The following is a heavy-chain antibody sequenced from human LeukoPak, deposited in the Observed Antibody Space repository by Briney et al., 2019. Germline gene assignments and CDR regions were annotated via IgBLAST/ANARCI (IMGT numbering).Heavy chain of an antibody. CDR1: GFTFSTYG. CDR2: ISYDGTNK. Sequence: GRSLRLSCAASGFTFSTYGMHRVRQAPGKGLEWVAVISYDGTNKYYVDSVKGRFTISRDNPKNTLYLQMNSLRAEDTAVYYCAKGAAVAGTGVDYWGQGTLVTVSS. V-gene: IGHV3-30*18. CDR3: AKGAAVAGTGVDY. D-gene: IGHD6-19*01. J-gene: IGHJ4*02.